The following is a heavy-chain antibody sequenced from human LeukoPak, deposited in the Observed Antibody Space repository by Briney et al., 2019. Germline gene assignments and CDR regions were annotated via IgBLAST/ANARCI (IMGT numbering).Heavy chain of an antibody. CDR2: INIDGRSI. Sequence: GGSLRLSCAASTFTFSNYWMHWVRQAPGKGLVWVSRINIDGRSISYADSVKGRFTISRDNAKNTLYLQMNSLRAEDTAVYYCARVPATDTAFDDCGQETLVTVFS. V-gene: IGHV3-74*01. CDR1: TFTFSNYW. CDR3: ARVPATDTAFDD. J-gene: IGHJ4*02. D-gene: IGHD6-13*01.